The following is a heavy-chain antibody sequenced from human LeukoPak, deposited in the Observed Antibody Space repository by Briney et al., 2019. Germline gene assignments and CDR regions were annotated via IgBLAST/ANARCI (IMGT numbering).Heavy chain of an antibody. CDR3: ARTTYRRSWYVVQYY. CDR2: MKPKSGNT. J-gene: IGHJ4*02. V-gene: IGHV1-8*01. Sequence: ASEKVSCKASGYTFTSYDINSVRQAPGHRLEWIGWMKPKSGNTGYAHKFQGRVTMTRNTSLSTAYMELSSLRSEDTAVYYCARTTYRRSWYVVQYYWGQGTLVTVSS. CDR1: GYTFTSYD. D-gene: IGHD6-13*01.